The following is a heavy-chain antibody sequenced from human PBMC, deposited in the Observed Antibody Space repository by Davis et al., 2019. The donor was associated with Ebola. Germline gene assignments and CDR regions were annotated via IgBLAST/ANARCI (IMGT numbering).Heavy chain of an antibody. J-gene: IGHJ5*02. CDR2: IYYSGST. D-gene: IGHD5-12*01. CDR3: ARGYTGWFDP. V-gene: IGHV4-39*01. CDR1: GGSISSSSYY. Sequence: SETLSLTCTVSGGSISSSSYYWGWIRQPPGKGLEWIGSIYYSGSTYYNPSLKSRVTISVDTSKNQFSLKLSSVTVADTAVYYCARGYTGWFDPWGQGTLVTVSS.